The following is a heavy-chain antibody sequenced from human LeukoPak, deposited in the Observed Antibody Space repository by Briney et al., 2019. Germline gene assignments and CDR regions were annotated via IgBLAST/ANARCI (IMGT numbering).Heavy chain of an antibody. CDR2: INPILGIA. CDR3: VPGELRGERVEH. V-gene: IGHV1-69*10. Sequence: VASVKVSCNASGYTFTGYYMHWVRQAPGQGLEWMGWINPILGIANYAQKFQGRVTITADKSTSTAYMELSSLRSEDTAVYYCVPGELRGERVEHWGQGTLVTVSS. J-gene: IGHJ1*01. CDR1: GYTFTGYY. D-gene: IGHD1-26*01.